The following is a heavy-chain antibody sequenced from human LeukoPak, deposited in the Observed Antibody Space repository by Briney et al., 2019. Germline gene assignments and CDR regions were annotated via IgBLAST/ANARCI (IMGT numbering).Heavy chain of an antibody. J-gene: IGHJ3*02. CDR1: GFTFSSYE. D-gene: IGHD6-19*01. CDR3: ARDRSSGWSPWPLDAFDI. V-gene: IGHV3-48*03. CDR2: ISSSGSTI. Sequence: PGGSLRLSCTASGFTFSSYEMNWVRQAPGKGLEWVSYISSSGSTIYYADSVKGRFTISRDNAKNSLYLQMDSLRAEDTAVYYCARDRSSGWSPWPLDAFDIWGQGTMVTVSS.